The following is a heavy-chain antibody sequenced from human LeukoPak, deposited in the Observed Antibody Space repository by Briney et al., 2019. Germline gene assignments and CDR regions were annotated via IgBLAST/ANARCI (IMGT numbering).Heavy chain of an antibody. CDR2: IPASGST. V-gene: IGHV4-4*07. J-gene: IGHJ5*02. CDR1: GGSISSYY. CDR3: ARVTDPRYNWFDP. D-gene: IGHD2-21*02. Sequence: SETLSLTCTVSGGSISSYYWTWIRQPAGKGPEWIGRIPASGSTNYNPSLKSRVNMSVDTSKNQFSLRLNSVTAADTAVYYCARVTDPRYNWFDPWGQGTLVTVSS.